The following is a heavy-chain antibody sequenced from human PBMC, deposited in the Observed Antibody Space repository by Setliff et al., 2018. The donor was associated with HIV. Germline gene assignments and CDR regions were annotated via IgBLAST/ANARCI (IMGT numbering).Heavy chain of an antibody. D-gene: IGHD6-13*01. V-gene: IGHV1-8*02. J-gene: IGHJ4*02. CDR3: VKEYHTTATDTRVANYFDY. Sequence: ASVKVSCKASGYTFTNYDINWVRQAPGQGLEWMGWMNPNSGNTGYAQKFQGRVTMTRNTSTSTVYMELRSLRSEDTAIYYCVKEYHTTATDTRVANYFDYWGQGTLVTVSS. CDR1: GYTFTNYD. CDR2: MNPNSGNT.